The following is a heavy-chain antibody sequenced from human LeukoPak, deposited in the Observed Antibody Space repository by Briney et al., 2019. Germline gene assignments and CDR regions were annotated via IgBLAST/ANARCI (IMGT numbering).Heavy chain of an antibody. J-gene: IGHJ4*02. D-gene: IGHD6-13*01. V-gene: IGHV3-48*01. CDR2: ISSSSSTI. CDR3: ARGYSTLFDY. CDR1: GFTFSSYS. Sequence: GGSLRLSCAASGFTFSSYSIYWVRQAPGKGLEWVSYISSSSSTIYYADSVKGRFTISRDNAKNSLYLQMNSLRAEDTAVYYCARGYSTLFDYWGQGTLVTVSS.